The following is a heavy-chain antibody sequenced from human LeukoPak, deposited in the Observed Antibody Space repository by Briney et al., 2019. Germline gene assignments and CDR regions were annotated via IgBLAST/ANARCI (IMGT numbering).Heavy chain of an antibody. CDR3: ARGEGS. CDR2: IYHSGTT. V-gene: IGHV4-30-2*01. D-gene: IGHD1-26*01. J-gene: IGHJ5*02. Sequence: SETLSLTCAVSGGSISSGSCSWNWIRQPPGKGLEWIGHIYHSGTTSYNPSLRSRVTISVDTSKNQFSLKLSSVTAADTAVYYCARGEGSWGQGTLVTVSS. CDR1: GGSISSGSCS.